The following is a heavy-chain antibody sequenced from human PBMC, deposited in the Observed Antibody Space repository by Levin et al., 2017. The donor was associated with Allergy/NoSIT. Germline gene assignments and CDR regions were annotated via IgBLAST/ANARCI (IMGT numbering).Heavy chain of an antibody. J-gene: IGHJ4*02. V-gene: IGHV3-48*01. CDR1: GFTFSSQS. CDR2: IDRSSTII. Sequence: GGSLRLSCVTSGFTFSSQSMSWVRQTPGKGLEWVSYIDRSSTIIYYADSVKGRFTISRDNAKSALYLQMSSLRVEDTAVYYCARNLPAADYWGQGTLVTVSS. CDR3: ARNLPAADY. D-gene: IGHD2-2*01.